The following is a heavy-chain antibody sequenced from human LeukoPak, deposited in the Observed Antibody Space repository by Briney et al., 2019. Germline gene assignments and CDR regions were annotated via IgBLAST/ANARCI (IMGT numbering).Heavy chain of an antibody. Sequence: PSETLSLTCTVSGGSVSSGSYYWSWIRQPPGKGLEWIGYIYYSGTTNYNPSLRSRVTISVGTSKNLFSLKLSSVTAADTAVYYCATLPRGTQPPDYFYHWGQGTLVTVSS. V-gene: IGHV4-61*01. D-gene: IGHD1-1*01. CDR1: GGSVSSGSYY. CDR3: ATLPRGTQPPDYFYH. J-gene: IGHJ1*01. CDR2: IYYSGTT.